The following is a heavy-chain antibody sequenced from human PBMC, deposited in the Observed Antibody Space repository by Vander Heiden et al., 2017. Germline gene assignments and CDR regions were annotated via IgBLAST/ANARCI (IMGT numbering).Heavy chain of an antibody. CDR1: GVTASRYA. CDR2: IIGSGVRP. CDR3: AKDSVDYYGSSGPMGEAFDI. J-gene: IGHJ3*02. V-gene: IGHV3-23*01. D-gene: IGHD3-22*01. Sequence: EVQLFESGGGVVQPGGYLRLSRAAAGVTASRYAMSWVRQPRGKGLELVSAIIGSGVRPYYADYVQGRCTFSRDNSKNTLYLQMNSLRAEHTHVYYCAKDSVDYYGSSGPMGEAFDIWGEGTMV.